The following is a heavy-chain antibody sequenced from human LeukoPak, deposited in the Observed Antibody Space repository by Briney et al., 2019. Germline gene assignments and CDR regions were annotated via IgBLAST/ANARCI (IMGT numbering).Heavy chain of an antibody. J-gene: IGHJ4*02. Sequence: PGGSLRLSCAASRFTVSSNYMTWVRQAPGKGLEWVSIISSGSSAIFSADALKGRFTISRDDAKNLLYLDMNSLRAEDTAVYYCARGHTAVTRRFDFWGQGTLVTVSS. CDR2: ISSGSSAI. V-gene: IGHV3-21*01. CDR3: ARGHTAVTRRFDF. D-gene: IGHD4-17*01. CDR1: RFTVSSNY.